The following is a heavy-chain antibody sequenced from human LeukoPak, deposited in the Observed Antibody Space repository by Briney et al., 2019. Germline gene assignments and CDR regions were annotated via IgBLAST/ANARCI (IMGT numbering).Heavy chain of an antibody. V-gene: IGHV1-2*02. Sequence: ASVKVSCKASGYTFTGYYMHWVRQAPGQGLEWMGWINPDSGGTNYAQKFQGRVTMTRDTSISTAYMELSRLRSDDTAVYYCARGRAMGVYYFDYWGQGTLVTVSS. CDR2: INPDSGGT. CDR1: GYTFTGYY. J-gene: IGHJ4*02. CDR3: ARGRAMGVYYFDY. D-gene: IGHD5-18*01.